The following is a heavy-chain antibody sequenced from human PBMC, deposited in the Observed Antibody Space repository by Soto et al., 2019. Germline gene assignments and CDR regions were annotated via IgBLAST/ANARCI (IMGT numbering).Heavy chain of an antibody. J-gene: IGHJ3*01. CDR1: GDSISSGVYS. CDR2: IYRSGGS. V-gene: IGHV4-30-2*06. Sequence: QLQLQESGSGLVKPSQTLSLTCTVSGDSISSGVYSWTWIRQSPGKGLGWIGYIYRSGGSYYNPSLKSRVTISLDRSENQFSLRLAYLTAANTAVYYCARGITAGSGCAFDVWGQGTMVTVSS. CDR3: ARGITAGSGCAFDV. D-gene: IGHD1-20*01.